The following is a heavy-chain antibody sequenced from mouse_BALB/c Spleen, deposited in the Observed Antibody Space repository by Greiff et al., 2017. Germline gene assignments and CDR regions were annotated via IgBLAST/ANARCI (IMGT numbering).Heavy chain of an antibody. Sequence: EVQVVESGGGLVKPGGSLKLSCAASGFAFSSYDMSWVRQTPEKRLEWVAYISSGGGSTYYPDTVKGRFTISRDNAKNTLYLQMSSLKSEDTAMYYCARHGSVDYWGQGTTLTVSS. CDR3: ARHGSVDY. J-gene: IGHJ2*01. CDR1: GFAFSSYD. V-gene: IGHV5-12-1*01. CDR2: ISSGGGST.